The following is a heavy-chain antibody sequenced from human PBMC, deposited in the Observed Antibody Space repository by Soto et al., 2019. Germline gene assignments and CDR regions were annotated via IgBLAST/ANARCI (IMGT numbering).Heavy chain of an antibody. D-gene: IGHD5-18*01. CDR2: VKQDGSEK. CDR1: GFTFSTYW. V-gene: IGHV3-7*05. J-gene: IGHJ4*02. CDR3: ARGGGHTYGRLPGVY. Sequence: EVQLVESGGGLVQPGGSLRLSCAASGFTFSTYWMTWVRQAPGKGLEWVAHVKQDGSEKYNVDSVKGRFTISRDNAKNSLYLQMNSLRAEDTAVYYCARGGGHTYGRLPGVYWGQGILVTASS.